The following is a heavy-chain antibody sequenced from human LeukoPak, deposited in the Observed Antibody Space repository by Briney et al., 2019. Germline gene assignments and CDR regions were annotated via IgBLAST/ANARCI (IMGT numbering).Heavy chain of an antibody. J-gene: IGHJ6*03. D-gene: IGHD2-15*01. V-gene: IGHV3-74*01. CDR3: ARDKRGGSYYYYNYMDV. Sequence: PGGSLRLSCAASGFTFSSYWMHWVRQAPGKGLVWVSRINSDGSSTSYADSVKGRFTISRDNAKNTLYLQMNSLRAEDTAVYYCARDKRGGSYYYYNYMDVWGKGTTVTISS. CDR1: GFTFSSYW. CDR2: INSDGSST.